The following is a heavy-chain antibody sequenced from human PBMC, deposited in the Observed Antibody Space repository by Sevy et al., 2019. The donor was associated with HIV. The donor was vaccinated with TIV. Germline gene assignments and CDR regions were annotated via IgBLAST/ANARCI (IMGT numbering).Heavy chain of an antibody. Sequence: GGSLRLSCVTSGFSFSSYSMNWVRQAPGKGLEWVSYISSSSGTIRYADTVKVRLTISRDNAKNSLFLQMNSLRAEDTAVYNCARDDHWPFDYWGQGALVTVSS. J-gene: IGHJ4*02. V-gene: IGHV3-48*01. CDR2: ISSSSGTI. D-gene: IGHD1-1*01. CDR1: GFSFSSYS. CDR3: ARDDHWPFDY.